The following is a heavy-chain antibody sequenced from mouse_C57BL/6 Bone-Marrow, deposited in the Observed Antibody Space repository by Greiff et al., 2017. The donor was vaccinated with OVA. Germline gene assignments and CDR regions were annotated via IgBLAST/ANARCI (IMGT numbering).Heavy chain of an antibody. CDR3: GEGDYYGSSDY. J-gene: IGHJ2*01. D-gene: IGHD1-1*01. CDR2: IDPEDGET. Sequence: EVKLMESGVELVKPGASVKLSCTASGFNIKDYYMHWVKQRTEQGLEWIGRIDPEDGETKYAPKFQGKATITADTSSNTAYLQLSSLTSEDTAVYYCGEGDYYGSSDYWGQGTTLTVSS. V-gene: IGHV14-2*01. CDR1: GFNIKDYY.